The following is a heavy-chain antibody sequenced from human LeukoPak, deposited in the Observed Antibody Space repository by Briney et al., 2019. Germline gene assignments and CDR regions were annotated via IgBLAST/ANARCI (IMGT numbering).Heavy chain of an antibody. J-gene: IGHJ4*02. D-gene: IGHD6-13*01. V-gene: IGHV4-39*07. Sequence: SETLSLTCTVSGGSISSSGYYWGWIRQPPGKGLEWIGSIYYSGSTYYNPSLKSRVTISVDTSKNQFSLKVSSVTAADTAVYYCASALEVAAAGTMTDYWGQGTLVTVSS. CDR3: ASALEVAAAGTMTDY. CDR1: GGSISSSGYY. CDR2: IYYSGST.